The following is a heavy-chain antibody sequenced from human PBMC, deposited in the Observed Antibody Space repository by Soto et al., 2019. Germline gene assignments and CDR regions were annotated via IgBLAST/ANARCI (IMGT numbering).Heavy chain of an antibody. CDR2: INPNIGST. CDR1: GYTFTGHY. CDR3: ARGRTFYDILTGYPDHFDF. Sequence: ASVKVSCKASGYTFTGHYLHWLRQAPGRGLEWMGWINPNIGSTNYARKFQGWVTMTRDSSISTAYMELSKLTSHDTAVYYCARGRTFYDILTGYPDHFDFWGQGTLVTVSS. V-gene: IGHV1-2*04. D-gene: IGHD3-9*01. J-gene: IGHJ4*02.